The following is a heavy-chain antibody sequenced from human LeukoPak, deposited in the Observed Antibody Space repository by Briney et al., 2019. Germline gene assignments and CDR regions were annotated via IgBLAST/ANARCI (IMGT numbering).Heavy chain of an antibody. J-gene: IGHJ4*02. V-gene: IGHV1-2*02. Sequence: ASVKVSCKASGYTFTGYYMHWVRQAPGQGLEWMGWINPNSGGTNYAQKFQSRVTMTRDTSISTAYMELSRLRSDDTAVYYCASSPTVAAILWFGELSDWGQGTLVTVSS. CDR1: GYTFTGYY. CDR2: INPNSGGT. CDR3: ASSPTVAAILWFGELSD. D-gene: IGHD3-10*01.